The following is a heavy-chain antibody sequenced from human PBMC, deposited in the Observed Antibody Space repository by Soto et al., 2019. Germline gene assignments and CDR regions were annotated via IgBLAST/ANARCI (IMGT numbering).Heavy chain of an antibody. CDR1: GYTFTCSD. CDR3: ARGITIFGVVPG. V-gene: IGHV1-8*01. J-gene: IGHJ4*02. CDR2: MNPNSGNT. Sequence: ASVKVSCKASGYTFTCSDINWVRQATGQGLEWMGWMNPNSGNTGYAQKFQGRVTMTRNTSISTAYMELSSLRSEDTAVYYCARGITIFGVVPGWGQGTLVTVSS. D-gene: IGHD3-3*01.